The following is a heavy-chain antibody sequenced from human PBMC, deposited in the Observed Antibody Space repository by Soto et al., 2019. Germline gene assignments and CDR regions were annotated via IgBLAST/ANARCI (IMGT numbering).Heavy chain of an antibody. D-gene: IGHD5-18*01. CDR1: GFTFSSSS. CDR3: AKDFGYNYGYDAFDI. J-gene: IGHJ3*02. V-gene: IGHV3-23*01. Sequence: GGSLRLSCATSGFTFSSSSMNWVRQAPGKGLEWVSGVSGTGGSTYCVDAVKGRFTISRDNSKNTLYLQMNSLRAEDTAVYYCAKDFGYNYGYDAFDIWGQGTMVTVSS. CDR2: VSGTGGST.